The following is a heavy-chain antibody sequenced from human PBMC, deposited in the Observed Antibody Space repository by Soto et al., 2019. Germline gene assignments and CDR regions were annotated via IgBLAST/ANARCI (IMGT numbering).Heavy chain of an antibody. CDR1: GFTLSSYW. CDR3: AGVGSGSTLDY. V-gene: IGHV3-74*01. J-gene: IGHJ4*02. D-gene: IGHD1-26*01. CDR2: INSGGTST. Sequence: EVQLVESGGGLVQPGGSLRLSCAASGFTLSSYWMHWVRQAPGKGLVWVSRINSGGTSTIYADSVKGRFTISRDSAKNTLYLQMISLRVEDTAFYYCAGVGSGSTLDYWGQGAVVTVSS.